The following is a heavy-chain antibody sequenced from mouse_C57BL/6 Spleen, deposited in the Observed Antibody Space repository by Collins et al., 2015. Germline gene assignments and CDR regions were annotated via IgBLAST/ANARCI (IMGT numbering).Heavy chain of an antibody. D-gene: IGHD2-4*01. Sequence: QVQLQQSGAELARPGASVKLSCKASGYTFTSYGISWVKQRTGQGLEWIGEIYPRSGNTYYNEKFKGKATLTADKSSSTAYMELRSLTSEDSAVYFCASDYDGLYYFDYWSQGTTLTVSS. V-gene: IGHV1-81*01. J-gene: IGHJ2*01. CDR1: GYTFTSYG. CDR2: IYPRSGNT. CDR3: ASDYDGLYYFDY.